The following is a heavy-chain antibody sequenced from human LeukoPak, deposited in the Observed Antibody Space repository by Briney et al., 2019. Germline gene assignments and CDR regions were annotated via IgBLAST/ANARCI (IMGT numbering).Heavy chain of an antibody. CDR3: TGGSSDGIDY. V-gene: IGHV3-21*01. D-gene: IGHD1-26*01. J-gene: IGHJ4*02. Sequence: TGGSLRLSCAASGFTFSSYSMNWVRQAPGKGLEWVSSISSSSSYIYYADSVKGRFTISRDNAKNSLYLQMNSLRAEDTAVYYCTGGSSDGIDYWGQGTLVTVSS. CDR2: ISSSSSYI. CDR1: GFTFSSYS.